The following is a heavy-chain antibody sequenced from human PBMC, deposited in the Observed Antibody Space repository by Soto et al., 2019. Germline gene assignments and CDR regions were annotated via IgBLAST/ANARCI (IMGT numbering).Heavy chain of an antibody. J-gene: IGHJ2*01. V-gene: IGHV3-30-3*01. CDR3: AREPTAPYWYFDL. CDR2: ISYDGSNK. D-gene: IGHD4-4*01. Sequence: VQLLVSGGGLVQPGGSLRLSCAASGFTFSSYAMHWVRQAPGKGLEWVAVISYDGSNKYYADSVKGRFTISRDNSKNTLYLQMNSLRAEDTAVYYCAREPTAPYWYFDLWGRGTLVTVSS. CDR1: GFTFSSYA.